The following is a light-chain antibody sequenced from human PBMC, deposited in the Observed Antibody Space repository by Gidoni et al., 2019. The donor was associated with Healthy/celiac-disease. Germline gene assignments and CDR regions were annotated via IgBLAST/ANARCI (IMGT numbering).Light chain of an antibody. J-gene: IGLJ2*01. CDR1: SSNIGSNY. CDR3: AAWDDSLSGVV. V-gene: IGLV1-47*01. Sequence: QSVLTPPPSASGTPGQRITISCSGSSSNIGSNYVYWYQQLPGTAPKLPIYRNNQRHSGVPDRFSGSKSGTSASLSMSGLRSEDEADYYGAAWDDSLSGVVFGGGTKLTVL. CDR2: RNN.